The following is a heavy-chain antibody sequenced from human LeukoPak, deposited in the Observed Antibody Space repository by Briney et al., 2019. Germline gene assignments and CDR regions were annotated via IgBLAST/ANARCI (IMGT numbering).Heavy chain of an antibody. Sequence: PSETLSLTCTVSGGSISSYYWSWIRQPPGKGLEWIGYISYRGSTNFNPSLKSRVTISVDTSKNQFSLKLSSVTAADTAVYYCAREGTAGTNLNWFDPWGQGTLVTLSS. CDR2: ISYRGST. J-gene: IGHJ5*02. CDR1: GGSISSYY. D-gene: IGHD1-1*01. V-gene: IGHV4-59*01. CDR3: AREGTAGTNLNWFDP.